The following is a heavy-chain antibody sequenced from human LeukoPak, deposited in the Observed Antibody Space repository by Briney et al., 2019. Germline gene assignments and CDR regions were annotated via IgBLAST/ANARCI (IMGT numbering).Heavy chain of an antibody. CDR2: IYHSGST. CDR3: ARESTARYYHDSSGFYRGAVDY. D-gene: IGHD3-22*01. J-gene: IGHJ4*02. Sequence: SETLSLTCTVSGYSISSGYYWGWIRQPPGKGLEWIGSIYHSGSTYCNPSLKSRVTISVDTSKNQFSLKLSSVTAADTAVYYCARESTARYYHDSSGFYRGAVDYWGQGTLVTVSS. V-gene: IGHV4-38-2*02. CDR1: GYSISSGYY.